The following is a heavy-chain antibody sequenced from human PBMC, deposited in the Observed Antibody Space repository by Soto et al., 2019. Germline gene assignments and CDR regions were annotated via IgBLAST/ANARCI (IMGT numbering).Heavy chain of an antibody. Sequence: GGSLRLSGAASGFTFSSYGMHWVRQAPGKGLEWVAVISYDGINRDYADSVKGRFTISRDNSKNTLYLQMNSLRAEDTAAYYCPKDIVGATDYWGQGTLVTVSS. CDR1: GFTFSSYG. V-gene: IGHV3-30*18. CDR3: PKDIVGATDY. J-gene: IGHJ4*02. D-gene: IGHD1-26*01. CDR2: ISYDGINR.